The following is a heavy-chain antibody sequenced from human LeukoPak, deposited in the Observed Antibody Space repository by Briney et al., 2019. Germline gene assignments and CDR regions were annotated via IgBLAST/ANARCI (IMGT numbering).Heavy chain of an antibody. Sequence: PGGSLRLSRAASGFTISTYVMSWVRQAPGKGLEWVSAITSSGVTTYYADSVKGRFTISRDNSKNTLYLQVNSLRAEDTAVYYCAKDKLTLDAFDIWGQGTMVTVSS. CDR2: ITSSGVTT. CDR3: AKDKLTLDAFDI. CDR1: GFTISTYV. J-gene: IGHJ3*02. D-gene: IGHD4-23*01. V-gene: IGHV3-23*01.